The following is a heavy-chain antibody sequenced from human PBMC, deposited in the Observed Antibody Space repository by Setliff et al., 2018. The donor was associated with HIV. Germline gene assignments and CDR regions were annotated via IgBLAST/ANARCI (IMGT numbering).Heavy chain of an antibody. D-gene: IGHD3-10*01. CDR1: GGSFSAYY. Sequence: SETLSLTCAVYGGSFSAYYWTWIRQPPGKGLEWIGEINHSGSTYYNPSLRSRVTLSVDTSKKQFSLKLGSVTAADTAVYYCARDMRHLAPLGYYFDYWGQGTLVTVSS. CDR2: INHSGST. V-gene: IGHV4-34*01. CDR3: ARDMRHLAPLGYYFDY. J-gene: IGHJ4*02.